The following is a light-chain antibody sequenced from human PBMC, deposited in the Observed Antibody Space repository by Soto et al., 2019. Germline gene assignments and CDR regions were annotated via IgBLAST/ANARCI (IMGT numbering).Light chain of an antibody. Sequence: QSVLTQPASVSGSPGQSITLSCTGTTSDLGGYNYVSWYQQHPGKAPKLMIYDVINRPSGVSDRFSGSKSANTASLTISGLQAEDEADYYCSSYTSSSTLVVFGGGTKLTV. CDR3: SSYTSSSTLVV. J-gene: IGLJ2*01. CDR1: TSDLGGYNY. V-gene: IGLV2-14*01. CDR2: DVI.